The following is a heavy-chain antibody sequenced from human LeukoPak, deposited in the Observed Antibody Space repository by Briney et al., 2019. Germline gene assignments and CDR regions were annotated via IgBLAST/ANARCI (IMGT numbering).Heavy chain of an antibody. V-gene: IGHV4-4*07. J-gene: IGHJ4*02. CDR1: GGSISSYY. CDR2: IYTSGST. Sequence: KTSETLSLTCTVSGGSISSYYWSWIRQPAGKGLEWIGRIYTSGSTNYNPSLKSRVTMSVDTSKNQLSLKLSSVTAADTAVYYCAREYDSSGYYPVHDYWGQGTLVTVSS. CDR3: AREYDSSGYYPVHDY. D-gene: IGHD3-22*01.